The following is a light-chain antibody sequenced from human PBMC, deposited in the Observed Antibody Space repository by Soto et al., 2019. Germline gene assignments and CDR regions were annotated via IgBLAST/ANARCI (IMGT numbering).Light chain of an antibody. CDR1: SSNIGAGYD. Sequence: QSVLTQPPSVSGAPGQRVTISCTGSSSNIGAGYDVHWYQQLPGTAPKLLIYGNSNRPSGVPDRFSGSKSGTSASLAITGLQAEDEADYSCQSYDSSLSAPFGGGTQVTV. V-gene: IGLV1-40*01. CDR2: GNS. CDR3: QSYDSSLSAP. J-gene: IGLJ2*01.